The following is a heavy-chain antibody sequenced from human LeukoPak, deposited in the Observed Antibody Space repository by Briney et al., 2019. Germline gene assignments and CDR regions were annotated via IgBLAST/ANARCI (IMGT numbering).Heavy chain of an antibody. CDR2: IKQDGSEK. V-gene: IGHV3-7*01. Sequence: GGSLRLSCAASGFTFSSYWMSWVRQAPGKGLEWVANIKQDGSEKYYVDSVKGRFTISRDNAKNSLYLQMNSLRAEDTAVYYCARVVVGAIRKSFDYWGQGTLVTVSS. CDR3: ARVVVGAIRKSFDY. CDR1: GFTFSSYW. D-gene: IGHD1-26*01. J-gene: IGHJ4*02.